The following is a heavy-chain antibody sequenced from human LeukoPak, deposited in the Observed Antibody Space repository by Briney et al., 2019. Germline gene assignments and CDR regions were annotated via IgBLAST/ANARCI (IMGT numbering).Heavy chain of an antibody. D-gene: IGHD3-16*01. J-gene: IGHJ3*02. CDR1: GFTFSSYG. CDR2: ISYDGSNK. Sequence: GGSLRLSCAASGFTFSSYGMHWVRQAPGKGLEWVAVISYDGSNKYYADSVKGRFTISRDNSKNTLYLQMGSLRAKDMAVYYCARVGDDDTFDIWGQGTMVTVSS. CDR3: ARVGDDDTFDI. V-gene: IGHV3-30*03.